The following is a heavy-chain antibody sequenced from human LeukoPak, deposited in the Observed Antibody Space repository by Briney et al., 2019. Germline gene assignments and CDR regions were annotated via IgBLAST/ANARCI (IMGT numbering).Heavy chain of an antibody. CDR2: IYYSGST. CDR3: ARAASRDGYKGTFDY. CDR1: GGSISSYY. V-gene: IGHV4-59*01. Sequence: SETLSLTCTVSGGSISSYYWSWIRQPPGKGLEWIGYIYYSGSTNYNPSLKSRVTISVDTSKNQFSLKLSSVTAADTAVYYCARAASRDGYKGTFDYWGQGTLVAVSS. D-gene: IGHD5-24*01. J-gene: IGHJ4*02.